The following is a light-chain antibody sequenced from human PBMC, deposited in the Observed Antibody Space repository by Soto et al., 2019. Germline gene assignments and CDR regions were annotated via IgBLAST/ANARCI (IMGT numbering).Light chain of an antibody. V-gene: IGKV3-20*01. Sequence: EIVLTQSPGTLSLSPGERATLSCRASQSVSSSYLAWYQQKPGQAPRLLIYGASSRATGIPDRFSGSGSGTKSTLTISRLEPEDFALYYCQQFGSSPLTFGGGTKVEIK. CDR3: QQFGSSPLT. J-gene: IGKJ4*01. CDR1: QSVSSSY. CDR2: GAS.